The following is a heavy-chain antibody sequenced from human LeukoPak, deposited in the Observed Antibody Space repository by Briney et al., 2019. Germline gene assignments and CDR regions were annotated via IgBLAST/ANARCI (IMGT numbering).Heavy chain of an antibody. J-gene: IGHJ5*02. D-gene: IGHD3-3*01. Sequence: SETLSLTCSVSGGSISSSTYYWGWIRQPPGKGLEWIGSIYDSGITYYNPSLKSRVTISVDTSKNQFSLKLSSVTAADTAVYYCARDLSNFWSGYFNWFEPWGQGTLVTVSS. CDR1: GGSISSSTYY. V-gene: IGHV4-39*07. CDR3: ARDLSNFWSGYFNWFEP. CDR2: IYDSGIT.